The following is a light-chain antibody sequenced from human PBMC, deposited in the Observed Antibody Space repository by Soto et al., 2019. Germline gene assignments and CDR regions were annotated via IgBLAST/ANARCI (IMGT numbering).Light chain of an antibody. Sequence: DIQMTQTPSSLSASVGDRVTITCRASQRITTYLNWYQQKPGKAPKVLIYAASSLQSGVPSRFSGSGSGTDFTLTISSLQPEDFATYYCQQSYSTLWTFGQGTKVEIK. CDR2: AAS. CDR3: QQSYSTLWT. CDR1: QRITTY. V-gene: IGKV1-39*01. J-gene: IGKJ1*01.